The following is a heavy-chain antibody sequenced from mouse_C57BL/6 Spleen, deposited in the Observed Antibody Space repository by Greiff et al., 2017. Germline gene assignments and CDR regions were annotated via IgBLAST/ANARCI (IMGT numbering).Heavy chain of an antibody. CDR3: ARSGSSPYFDY. Sequence: QVQLQQSGAELVKPGASVKLSCKASGYTFTSYWMHWVKQRPGQGLEWIGMIHPNSGSTNYNEKFKSKATLTVDKSSSTAYMQLSSLTSEDSAVYYCARSGSSPYFDYWGQGTTLTVSS. D-gene: IGHD1-1*01. CDR2: IHPNSGST. J-gene: IGHJ2*01. V-gene: IGHV1-64*01. CDR1: GYTFTSYW.